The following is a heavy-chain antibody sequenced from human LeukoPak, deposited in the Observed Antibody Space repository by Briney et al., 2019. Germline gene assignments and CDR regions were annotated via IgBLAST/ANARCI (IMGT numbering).Heavy chain of an antibody. CDR2: ISAYNGNT. CDR3: ARERDPEDPGDTPAFDI. J-gene: IGHJ3*02. V-gene: IGHV1-18*01. Sequence: ASVKVSCKASGYTFTSYGISWVRQAPGQGLEWMGWISAYNGNTNYAQKLQGRVTMTTDTSTSTAYMELRSLRSDDTAVYYCARERDPEDPGDTPAFDIWGQGTMVTVSS. CDR1: GYTFTSYG. D-gene: IGHD3-10*01.